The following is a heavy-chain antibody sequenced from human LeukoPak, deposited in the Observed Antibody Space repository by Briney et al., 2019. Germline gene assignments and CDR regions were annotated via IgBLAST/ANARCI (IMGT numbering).Heavy chain of an antibody. CDR2: IDDGARNT. V-gene: IGHV3-23*01. J-gene: IGHJ4*02. D-gene: IGHD1-1*01. CDR1: GFTFSSYW. CDR3: TTRLQHHFDY. Sequence: GGSLRLSCAASGFTFSSYWMHWVRQAPGKGLERVSTIDDGARNTHYADSVRGRFTISRDDFLNMVHPQMNSLTVEDTAVYYCTTRLQHHFDYWGQGAQVTVSS.